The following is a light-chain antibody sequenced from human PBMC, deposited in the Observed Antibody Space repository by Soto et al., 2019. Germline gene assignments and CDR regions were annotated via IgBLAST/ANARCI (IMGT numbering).Light chain of an antibody. CDR2: DAS. Sequence: EIVLTQSPATLSLSPGERATLSCRASQSVSSDLAWYQQKPGQAPRLLIYDASNRATGIPARFSGSGSGTDFTLTISSLEPEDFAVYYCQQRRHWPFTFGQGTRLEIK. J-gene: IGKJ5*01. CDR3: QQRRHWPFT. V-gene: IGKV3-11*01. CDR1: QSVSSD.